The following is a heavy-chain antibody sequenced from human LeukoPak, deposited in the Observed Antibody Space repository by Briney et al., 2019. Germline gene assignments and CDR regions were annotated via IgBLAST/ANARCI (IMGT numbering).Heavy chain of an antibody. D-gene: IGHD2-15*01. Sequence: ASVKVSCKASGYTFTGYYMHWVGQAPGQGLEWMGWINPNSGGTNYAQKFQGRVTMTRDTSISTAYMELSRLRSDDTAVYYCARYYCSGGSCYFDYWGQGTLVTVSS. CDR2: INPNSGGT. CDR3: ARYYCSGGSCYFDY. CDR1: GYTFTGYY. J-gene: IGHJ4*02. V-gene: IGHV1-2*02.